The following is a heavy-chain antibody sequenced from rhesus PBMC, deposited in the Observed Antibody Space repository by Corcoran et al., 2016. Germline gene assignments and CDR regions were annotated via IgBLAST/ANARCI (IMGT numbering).Heavy chain of an antibody. D-gene: IGHD4-17*01. V-gene: IGHV4-65*01. CDR3: ARFGLTTDY. J-gene: IGHJ4*01. Sequence: QVQLQESGPGLVKPSETLSLTCAVSGGSISSSNWWSWIRQPPGKGLEWIGYISGMSGSTKYNPSLKSRVTISTDTSKNQFSLKLSSVTAADTAVYYCARFGLTTDYWGQGVLVTVSS. CDR1: GGSISSSNW. CDR2: ISGMSGST.